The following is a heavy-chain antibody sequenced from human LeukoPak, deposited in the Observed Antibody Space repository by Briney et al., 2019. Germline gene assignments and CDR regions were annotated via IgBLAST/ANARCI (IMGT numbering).Heavy chain of an antibody. Sequence: PSETLSLTCAVYGGSFSGYYWSWIRQPPGKGLEWIGEINHSGSTNYNPSLKSRGTISVDTSKNQFSLKLSSVTAAGTAVYYCAITAYFSASPRYFDLWGRGTLVSVSS. CDR3: AITAYFSASPRYFDL. D-gene: IGHD1-20*01. J-gene: IGHJ2*01. CDR1: GGSFSGYY. CDR2: INHSGST. V-gene: IGHV4-34*01.